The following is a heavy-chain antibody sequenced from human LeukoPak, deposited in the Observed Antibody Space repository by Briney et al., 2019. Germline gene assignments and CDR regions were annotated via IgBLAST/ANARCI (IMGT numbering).Heavy chain of an antibody. V-gene: IGHV3-11*01. CDR2: ISSSGSTI. CDR3: ASGYSSSWYFDY. D-gene: IGHD6-13*01. CDR1: GFTFSDFY. J-gene: IGHJ4*02. Sequence: GGTLRLSCAASGFTFSDFYMGWIRQAPGKGLEWVSYISSSGSTIYYADSVKGRFTISRDNAKNSLYLQMNSLRAEDTAVYYCASGYSSSWYFDYWGQGTLVTVSS.